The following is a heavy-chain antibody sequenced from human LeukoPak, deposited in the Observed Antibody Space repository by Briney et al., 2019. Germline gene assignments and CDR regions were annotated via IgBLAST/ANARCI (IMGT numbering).Heavy chain of an antibody. D-gene: IGHD6-6*01. V-gene: IGHV4-38-2*02. CDR2: MYHSGNT. CDR1: GYSISSGYY. J-gene: IGHJ5*02. Sequence: PSETLSLTCSVSGYSISSGYYGGWIRQSPGKGLEWIGSMYHSGNTYDNPSLKSRVTMSVDTSKNQFSLKLSSVTAADTAVYYCARDTLADRLNWFDRWGQGTLATVSS. CDR3: ARDTLADRLNWFDR.